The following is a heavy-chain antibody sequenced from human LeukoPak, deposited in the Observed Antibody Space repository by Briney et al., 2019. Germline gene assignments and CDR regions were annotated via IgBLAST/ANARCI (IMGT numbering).Heavy chain of an antibody. D-gene: IGHD4-11*01. V-gene: IGHV3-48*04. CDR1: GFTFRTYS. J-gene: IGHJ4*02. CDR2: ISGSSNTI. CDR3: ARDYNNYEIIFDS. Sequence: PGGSLRLSCAASGFTFRTYSMNWVRQAPGKGLEWISYISGSSNTIFYADSVKGRFTISRDNAKNSLYLQMNNLRAEDTAVYYCARDYNNYEIIFDSWGQGTPVTVSP.